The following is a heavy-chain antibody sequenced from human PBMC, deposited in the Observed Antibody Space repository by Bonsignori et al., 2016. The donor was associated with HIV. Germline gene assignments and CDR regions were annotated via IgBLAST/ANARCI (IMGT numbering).Heavy chain of an antibody. CDR2: VNIDGTSH. CDR1: AFTFSGFW. D-gene: IGHD1-26*01. V-gene: IGHV3-74*01. J-gene: IGHJ3*02. Sequence: EVQLVESGGGIVQPGGSLRLSCAASAFTFSGFWIHWVRQSPGRAGWVSRVNIDGTSHNLADSVKGRFTISRDNAKNTVSLQLNSLRVDDTAVYYCARGLLGTAVGFDIWGLRDSGHRLF. CDR3: ARGLLGTAVGFDI.